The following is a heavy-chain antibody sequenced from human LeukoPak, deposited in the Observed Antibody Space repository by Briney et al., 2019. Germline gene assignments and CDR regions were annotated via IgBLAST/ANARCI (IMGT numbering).Heavy chain of an antibody. CDR1: GFTFSNAW. CDR2: TRNKANSYTT. CDR3: ATTYRALYFDY. Sequence: GGSLRLSCAASGFTFSNAWMSWVRQAPGKGLEWVGRTRNKANSYTTEYAASVKGRFTISRDDSKNSLYLQMNSLKTEDTAVYYCATTYRALYFDYWGQGTLVTVSS. V-gene: IGHV3-72*01. J-gene: IGHJ4*02. D-gene: IGHD1-1*01.